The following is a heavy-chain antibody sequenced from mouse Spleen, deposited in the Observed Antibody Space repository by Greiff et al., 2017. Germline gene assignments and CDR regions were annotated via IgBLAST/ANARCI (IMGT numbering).Heavy chain of an antibody. CDR2: ISSGSSTI. CDR1: GFTFSDYG. Sequence: EVRLVESGGGLVKPGGSLKLSCAASGFTFSDYGMHWVRQAPEKGLEWVAYISSGSSTIYYADTVKGRFTISRDNAKNTLFLQMTSLRSEDTAMYYCARGITEDAMDYWGQGTSVTVSS. CDR3: ARGITEDAMDY. V-gene: IGHV5-17*01. D-gene: IGHD2-4*01. J-gene: IGHJ4*01.